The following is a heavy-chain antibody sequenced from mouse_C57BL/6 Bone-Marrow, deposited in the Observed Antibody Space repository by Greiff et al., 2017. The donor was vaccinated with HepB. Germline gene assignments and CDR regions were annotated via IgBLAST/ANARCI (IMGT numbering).Heavy chain of an antibody. CDR2: IWSDGST. CDR3: ARQTDGNSLYAMDY. CDR1: GFSLTSYG. V-gene: IGHV2-6-1*01. J-gene: IGHJ4*01. D-gene: IGHD2-1*01. Sequence: VMLQESGPGLVAPSQSLSITCTVSGFSLTSYGVHWVRQPPGKGLEWLVVIWSDGSTTYNSALKSRLSISKDNSKSQVFLKMNSLQTDDTAMYYCARQTDGNSLYAMDYWGQGTSVTVSS.